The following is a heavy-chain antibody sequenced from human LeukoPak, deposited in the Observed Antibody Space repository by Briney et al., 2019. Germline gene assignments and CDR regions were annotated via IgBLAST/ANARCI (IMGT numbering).Heavy chain of an antibody. V-gene: IGHV3-11*01. CDR2: ISASGGSV. CDR1: GFIFSDYY. J-gene: IGHJ4*02. Sequence: PGGSLGLSCAASGFIFSDYYMGWIRQPPGRGLEWVPYISASGGSVYYADSVKGRITVSRDNAQNSLSLQMRSLRAEDTAVYYCVRPQFYGSGSPIDYWGQGALVTVSS. CDR3: VRPQFYGSGSPIDY. D-gene: IGHD3-10*01.